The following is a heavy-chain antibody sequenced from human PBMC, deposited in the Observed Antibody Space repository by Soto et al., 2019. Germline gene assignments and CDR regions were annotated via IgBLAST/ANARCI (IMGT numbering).Heavy chain of an antibody. CDR2: IIPIFGTA. J-gene: IGHJ6*02. CDR1: GGTFSSYA. Sequence: QVQLVQSGAEVKKPGSSVKVSCKASGGTFSSYAISWVRQAPGPGLEWLGGIIPIFGTANYAQKFQGRVTITADESTSTAYMELRSLRSEDTAVYYCARTYYYGSGSIGGGMDVWGQGTTVTVSS. D-gene: IGHD3-10*01. V-gene: IGHV1-69*01. CDR3: ARTYYYGSGSIGGGMDV.